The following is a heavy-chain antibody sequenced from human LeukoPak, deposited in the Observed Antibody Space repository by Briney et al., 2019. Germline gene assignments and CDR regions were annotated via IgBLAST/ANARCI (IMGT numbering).Heavy chain of an antibody. Sequence: GGSLRLSCATSGFSFSTYTMSWVRQAPGRGLEWISSISVDGGRTTYADSVQGRFTISRDNSKNTLYLQMNSLRAEDTAVYYCAKAPLIVVDFDYWGQGTLVTVSS. J-gene: IGHJ4*02. CDR2: ISVDGGRT. D-gene: IGHD3-22*01. V-gene: IGHV3-23*01. CDR3: AKAPLIVVDFDY. CDR1: GFSFSTYT.